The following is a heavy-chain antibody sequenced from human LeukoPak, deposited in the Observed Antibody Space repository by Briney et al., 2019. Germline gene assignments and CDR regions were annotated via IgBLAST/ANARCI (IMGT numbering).Heavy chain of an antibody. D-gene: IGHD6-19*01. J-gene: IGHJ2*01. CDR3: ARARHNIHNGWAWYFDL. CDR1: GDSVSSNSAA. CDR2: TCYTSKWYN. Sequence: SQTLSLTCALSGDSVSSNSAAWNWIRQSPSRGLEWLVRTCYTSKWYNDYAVSVKSRITINPDTSRNQFSLQLSSVTPEDTAVYYCARARHNIHNGWAWYFDLWGRGTLVTVSS. V-gene: IGHV6-1*01.